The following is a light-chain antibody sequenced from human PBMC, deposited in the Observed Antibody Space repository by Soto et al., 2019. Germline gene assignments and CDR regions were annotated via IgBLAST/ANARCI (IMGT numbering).Light chain of an antibody. Sequence: DIKMSQSPSSLSATVGDSVTITCRASQNIKTYLNWYQQKPGKAPNLLIYAASSLHSGVPSRFSGSGSGTDFTLTISSLQPEDFATYYCQQSYSTRGTFGQGAKVDVK. V-gene: IGKV1-39*01. J-gene: IGKJ1*01. CDR1: QNIKTY. CDR3: QQSYSTRGT. CDR2: AAS.